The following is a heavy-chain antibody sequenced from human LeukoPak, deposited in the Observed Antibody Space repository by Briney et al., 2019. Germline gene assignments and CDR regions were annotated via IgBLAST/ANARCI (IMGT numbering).Heavy chain of an antibody. J-gene: IGHJ5*02. CDR3: ARLPSTPYNWFDP. Sequence: KPSETLSLTCTVSGGSISSSSYYWGWIRQPPGKGLEWIGSIYYSGSTYYNPSLKSRVTISVDTSKNQFSLKLSSVTAADTAVYYCARLPSTPYNWFDPWGQGTLATVSS. V-gene: IGHV4-39*01. D-gene: IGHD2-15*01. CDR2: IYYSGST. CDR1: GGSISSSSYY.